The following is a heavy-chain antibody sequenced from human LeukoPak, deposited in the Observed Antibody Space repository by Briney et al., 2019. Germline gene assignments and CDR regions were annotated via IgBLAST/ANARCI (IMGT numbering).Heavy chain of an antibody. CDR2: INPNRGGT. J-gene: IGHJ4*02. Sequence: ASVKVSCKASGYTFTNYYIHWVRQAPGQGLEWMGRINPNRGGTDYAQKFQGRVTLTRDTSITTAYMELNRLSPDDTAVYYCVRGTHTWYYFDYWGQGTLVTVSS. V-gene: IGHV1-2*02. CDR1: GYTFTNYY. CDR3: VRGTHTWYYFDY. D-gene: IGHD2-8*02.